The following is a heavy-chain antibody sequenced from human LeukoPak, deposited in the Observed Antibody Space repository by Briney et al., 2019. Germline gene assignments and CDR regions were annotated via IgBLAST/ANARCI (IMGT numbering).Heavy chain of an antibody. D-gene: IGHD2-15*01. J-gene: IGHJ4*02. V-gene: IGHV4-59*01. CDR2: IYYSGST. CDR1: GGSISSYY. Sequence: PSETLSLTCTVSGGSISSYYWSWIRQPPGNGLEWIGYIYYSGSTNYNPSLKSRVTISVDTSKNQFSLKLSSVTAADTAVYYCARDRKDGGADYWGQGTLVTVSS. CDR3: ARDRKDGGADY.